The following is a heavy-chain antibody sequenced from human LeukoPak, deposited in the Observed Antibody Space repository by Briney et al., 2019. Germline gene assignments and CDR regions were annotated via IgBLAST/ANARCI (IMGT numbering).Heavy chain of an antibody. D-gene: IGHD6-13*01. Sequence: GGSLRLSCAASGFTFNNYWMAWVRQAPGKGLEWVANIKGDRSEKFYVDSVKGRFTISRDNAKNSLYLQMGSLRAEDTAVYYCAREGSSWYGDYFDYWGQGTLVTVSS. CDR2: IKGDRSEK. V-gene: IGHV3-7*03. J-gene: IGHJ4*02. CDR1: GFTFNNYW. CDR3: AREGSSWYGDYFDY.